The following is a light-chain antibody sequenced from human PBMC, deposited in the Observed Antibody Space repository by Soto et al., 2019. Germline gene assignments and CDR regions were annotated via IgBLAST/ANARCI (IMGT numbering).Light chain of an antibody. CDR2: GVY. CDR1: QSVSSN. V-gene: IGKV3D-15*01. Sequence: EIVLTQSPGTLSLSPGERATLSCRASQSVSSNLAWYQQKPGQAPRLLIYGVYTRAPGIPARFSGSGPGTEFTLTISSLQSEDFAVYYCQQYHSWPPRTFGQGTKVDIK. CDR3: QQYHSWPPRT. J-gene: IGKJ1*01.